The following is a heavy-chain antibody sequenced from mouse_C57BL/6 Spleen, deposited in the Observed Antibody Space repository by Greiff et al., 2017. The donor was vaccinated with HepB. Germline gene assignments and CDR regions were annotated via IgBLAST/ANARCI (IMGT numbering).Heavy chain of an antibody. Sequence: VQLQQPGAELVKPGASVKLSCKASGYTFTSYWMQWVKQRPGQGLEWIGEIDPSDSYTNYNQKFKGKATLTVDTSSSTAYMQLSSLTSEDSAVYYCARRDYPYYAMDYWGQGTSVTVSS. J-gene: IGHJ4*01. CDR1: GYTFTSYW. CDR3: ARRDYPYYAMDY. V-gene: IGHV1-50*01. D-gene: IGHD5-5*01. CDR2: IDPSDSYT.